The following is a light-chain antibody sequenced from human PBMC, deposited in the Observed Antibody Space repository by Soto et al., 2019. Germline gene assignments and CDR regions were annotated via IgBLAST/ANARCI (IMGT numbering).Light chain of an antibody. Sequence: QAVVTQEPSLTVSPGGTVTLTCGSTTGDVTNGRWPYWFQQRPGQVPRTLIHDTSNKHSWTPARFSGSLLGGKAALTLSGAQHEDEAAYYCLLFYDGVAVFGGGTQLTVL. CDR2: DTS. V-gene: IGLV7-46*01. CDR1: TGDVTNGRW. CDR3: LLFYDGVAV. J-gene: IGLJ7*01.